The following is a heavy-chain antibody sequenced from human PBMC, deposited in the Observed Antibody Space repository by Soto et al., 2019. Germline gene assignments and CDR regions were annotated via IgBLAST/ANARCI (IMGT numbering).Heavy chain of an antibody. CDR2: IYYSGST. V-gene: IGHV4-31*03. D-gene: IGHD2-2*01. CDR3: ARDCGIVVVPAAPGGWFDP. Sequence: SETLSLTCTVSGGSISSGGYYWSWIRQHPGKGLEWIGYIYYSGSTYYNPSLKSRVTISVNTSKNQFSLKLSSVTAADTAVYYCARDCGIVVVPAAPGGWFDPWGQGTLVTVSS. CDR1: GGSISSGGYY. J-gene: IGHJ5*02.